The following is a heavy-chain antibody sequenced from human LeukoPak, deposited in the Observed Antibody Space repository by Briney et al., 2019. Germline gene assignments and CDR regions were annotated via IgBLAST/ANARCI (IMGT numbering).Heavy chain of an antibody. CDR2: INSDESTT. D-gene: IGHD3-10*01. CDR3: ARGGFRGYYLDY. V-gene: IGHV3-74*01. CDR1: GFTFSSYW. J-gene: IGHJ4*02. Sequence: GGSLRLSCAASGFTFSSYWMHWVRQAPGEGLVWVSRINSDESTTNYADSVKGRFTISRDNAKNTLSLQMISLRAEDTAVYYCARGGFRGYYLDYWGQGTLVTVSS.